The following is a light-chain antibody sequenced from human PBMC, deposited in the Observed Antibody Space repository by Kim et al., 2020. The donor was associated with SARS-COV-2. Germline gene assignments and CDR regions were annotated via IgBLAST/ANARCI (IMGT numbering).Light chain of an antibody. Sequence: SSELTQDPAVSVALGQTVRITCQGDSLRRYYASRYQEKPGQAPLLVIFGKNNRPSGIPDRFSGSSSGNTASLTITGAQAENESDYCYISRDSSGNHLVFG. CDR2: GKN. J-gene: IGLJ2*01. V-gene: IGLV3-19*01. CDR3: ISRDSSGNHLV. CDR1: SLRRYY.